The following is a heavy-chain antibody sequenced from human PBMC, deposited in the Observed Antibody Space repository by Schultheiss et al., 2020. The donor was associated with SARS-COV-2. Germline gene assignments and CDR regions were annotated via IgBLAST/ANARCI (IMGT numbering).Heavy chain of an antibody. CDR1: GYIFSSYE. D-gene: IGHD3-10*01. CDR3: AKGSMVRGVMVAFDI. V-gene: IGHV3-23*01. CDR2: ISGSGGST. J-gene: IGHJ3*02. Sequence: GGSLRLSCAASGYIFSSYEMNWVRQAPGKGLEWVSAISGSGGSTYYADSVKGRFTISRDNSKNTLYLQMNSLRAEDTAVYYCAKGSMVRGVMVAFDIWGQGTMVTVSS.